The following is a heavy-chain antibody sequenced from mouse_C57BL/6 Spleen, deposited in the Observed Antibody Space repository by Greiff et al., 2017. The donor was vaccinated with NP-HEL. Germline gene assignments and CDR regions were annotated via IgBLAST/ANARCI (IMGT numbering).Heavy chain of an antibody. CDR1: GFTFSSYG. CDR2: ISSGGSYT. CDR3: ARRGYGSSLAWFAY. D-gene: IGHD1-1*01. V-gene: IGHV5-6*01. Sequence: EVHLVESGGDLVKPGGSLKLSCAASGFTFSSYGMSWVRQTPDKRLEWVATISSGGSYTYYPDSVKGRFTISRDNAKNTLYLQMSSLKSEDTAMYYCARRGYGSSLAWFAYWGQGTLVTVSA. J-gene: IGHJ3*01.